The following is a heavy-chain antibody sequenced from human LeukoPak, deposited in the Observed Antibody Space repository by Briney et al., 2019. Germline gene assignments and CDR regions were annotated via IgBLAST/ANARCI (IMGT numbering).Heavy chain of an antibody. V-gene: IGHV4-30-4*02. J-gene: IGHJ4*02. CDR3: GWDFFDY. D-gene: IGHD6-13*01. CDR2: IYYRGTA. Sequence: SETLSLTCTVSGGSINKGDNYWSWIRQPPGKGLEWIGYIYYRGTAYYNPSLKSRVTISVDTSKNQFSLKLTSDCARIQGNSWYGWDFFDYWGQGTPVTVSS. CDR1: GGSINKGDNY.